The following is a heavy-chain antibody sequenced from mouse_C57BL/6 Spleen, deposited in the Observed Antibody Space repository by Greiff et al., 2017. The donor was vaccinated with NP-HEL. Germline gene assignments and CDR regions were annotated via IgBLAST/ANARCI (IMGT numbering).Heavy chain of an antibody. D-gene: IGHD1-2*01. CDR2: IDPSDSYT. Sequence: QVQLQQPGAELVMPGASVKLSCKASGYTFTSYWMHWVKQRPGQGLEWIGEIDPSDSYTNYNQKFKGKSTLTVDKSSSTAYMQLSSLTSEDSAVYYCARRGPYYGLDYWGQGTTLTVSS. V-gene: IGHV1-69*01. CDR3: ARRGPYYGLDY. CDR1: GYTFTSYW. J-gene: IGHJ2*01.